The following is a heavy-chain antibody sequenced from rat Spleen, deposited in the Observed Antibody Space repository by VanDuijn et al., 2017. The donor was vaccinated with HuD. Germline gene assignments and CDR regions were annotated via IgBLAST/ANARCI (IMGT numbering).Heavy chain of an antibody. CDR2: ISYDGSRT. Sequence: EVRLVESGGLLVQPGRSMKVSCAASGFTFSDYYMAWVRQAPTKGLEWVTTISYDGSRTYYRDSVKGRFTISRDNAKSTLFLQMDSLRSEDTATYYCGRRDYGGYGDYWGQGVMVTVSS. D-gene: IGHD1-11*01. CDR3: GRRDYGGYGDY. CDR1: GFTFSDYY. V-gene: IGHV5-7*01. J-gene: IGHJ2*01.